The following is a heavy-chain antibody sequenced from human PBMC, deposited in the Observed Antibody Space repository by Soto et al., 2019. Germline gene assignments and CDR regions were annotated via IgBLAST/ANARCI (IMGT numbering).Heavy chain of an antibody. V-gene: IGHV1-18*04. J-gene: IGHJ4*02. CDR3: ASWAGQVRDFGGPLDY. CDR2: ISGYNGNT. CDR1: GYTFRTHG. Sequence: ASVKVSCKASGYTFRTHGVSWVRRAPGQGLEWMGWISGYNGNTNYAQKFQGRVTMTTETSTNTAYMELRSLRSDDTALYYCASWAGQVRDFGGPLDYWGQGTLVT. D-gene: IGHD4-17*01.